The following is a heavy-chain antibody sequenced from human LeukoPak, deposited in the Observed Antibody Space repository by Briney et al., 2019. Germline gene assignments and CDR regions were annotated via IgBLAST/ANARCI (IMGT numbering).Heavy chain of an antibody. CDR2: ISYSGRT. J-gene: IGHJ4*02. CDR3: ARGGTVGSSGWYLDF. Sequence: KPSETLSLTCTVSACSISSYYWSWIRQPPGKALEWIGYISYSGRTNYSPSLKSRLTISVDTSNNQFSLKLSSVTAADTAVYYCARGGTVGSSGWYLDFWGQGTLVTVSS. D-gene: IGHD6-19*01. V-gene: IGHV4-59*01. CDR1: ACSISSYY.